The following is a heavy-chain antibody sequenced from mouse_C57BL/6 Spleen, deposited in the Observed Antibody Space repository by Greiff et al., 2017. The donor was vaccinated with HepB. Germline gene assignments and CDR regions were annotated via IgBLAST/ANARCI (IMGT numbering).Heavy chain of an antibody. Sequence: VQLQQSGAELVRPGASVKLSCKASGYTFTDYYINWVKQRPGQGLEWIARIYPGSGNTYYNEKFKGKATLTAEKSSSTAYMQLSSLTSEDSAVYFCAREDYDYDYYAMDYWGQGTSVTVSS. CDR2: IYPGSGNT. D-gene: IGHD2-4*01. J-gene: IGHJ4*01. CDR1: GYTFTDYY. CDR3: AREDYDYDYYAMDY. V-gene: IGHV1-76*01.